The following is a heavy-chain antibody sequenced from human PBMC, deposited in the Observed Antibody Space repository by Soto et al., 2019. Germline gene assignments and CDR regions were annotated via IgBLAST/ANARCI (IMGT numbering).Heavy chain of an antibody. CDR1: GYTFISYP. J-gene: IGHJ4*02. V-gene: IGHV1-3*01. CDR2: INPANGDT. D-gene: IGHD1-26*01. Sequence: VQLVQSGAEVKKPGASVRISCKASGYTFISYPIHWVRQAPGQRLECMGWINPANGDTRYSQKFQGRVTITRDTSATTAYMALNSLIPDDTAIYYCAKSGSLEYWGQGTPITVSS. CDR3: AKSGSLEY.